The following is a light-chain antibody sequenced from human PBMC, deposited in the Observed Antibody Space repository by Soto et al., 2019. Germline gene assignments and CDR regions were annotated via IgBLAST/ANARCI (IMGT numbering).Light chain of an antibody. V-gene: IGKV1-27*01. CDR1: QGISDY. CDR2: DAS. Sequence: DIQLTQSPSSLSASVGDRVTITCRASQGISDYLACYQQKPGRVPKRLIYDASTLQSGVPSRFSGSESGTDFTLPIRRLQPEDVATYYCQKYNSAPLTFGQGTQVEIK. J-gene: IGKJ1*01. CDR3: QKYNSAPLT.